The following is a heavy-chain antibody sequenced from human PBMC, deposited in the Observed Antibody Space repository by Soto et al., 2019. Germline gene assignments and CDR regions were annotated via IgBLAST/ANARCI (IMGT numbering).Heavy chain of an antibody. CDR2: INPNSGGT. D-gene: IGHD3-22*01. CDR1: GYTFTGYY. Sequence: QVQLVQSGAEVKKPGASVKVSCKASGYTFTGYYMHWVRQAPGQGLEWMGWINPNSGGTNYAQKLHGRVTMTTDTSTSTAYMELRSLRSDDTAVYYCARGWPYYYDSSGYSKYYGMDVWGQGTTVTVSS. V-gene: IGHV1-2*02. CDR3: ARGWPYYYDSSGYSKYYGMDV. J-gene: IGHJ6*02.